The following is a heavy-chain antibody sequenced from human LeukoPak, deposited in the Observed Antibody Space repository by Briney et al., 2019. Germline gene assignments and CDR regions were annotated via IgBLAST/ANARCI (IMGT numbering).Heavy chain of an antibody. D-gene: IGHD3-22*01. CDR3: ARRGFYYDAGGYYDDRGFDI. Sequence: GESLKISRKGSGCSFTRYWIAWVRQMPGEGLEWMGIINPTDSDTRYSPSFQGQVTISADKSISTAYLQWSSLKASDTAIYYCARRGFYYDAGGYYDDRGFDIWGQGTMVTVSS. CDR1: GCSFTRYW. CDR2: INPTDSDT. J-gene: IGHJ3*02. V-gene: IGHV5-51*01.